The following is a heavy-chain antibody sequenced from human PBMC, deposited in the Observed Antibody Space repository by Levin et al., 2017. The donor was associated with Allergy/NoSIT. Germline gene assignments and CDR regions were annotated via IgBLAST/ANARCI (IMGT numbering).Heavy chain of an antibody. CDR1: GFTFSNAW. V-gene: IGHV3-15*01. Sequence: PGGSLRLSCAASGFTFSNAWMSWVRQAPGKGLEWVGRIKSKTDGGTTDYAAPVKGRFTISRDDSKNTLYLQMNSLKTEDTAVYYCTTDFKYFDWLYPDYWGQGTLVTVSS. J-gene: IGHJ4*02. CDR2: IKSKTDGGTT. CDR3: TTDFKYFDWLYPDY. D-gene: IGHD3-9*01.